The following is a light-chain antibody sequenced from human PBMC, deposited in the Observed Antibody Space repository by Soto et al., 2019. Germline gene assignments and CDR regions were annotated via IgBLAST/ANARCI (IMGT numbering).Light chain of an antibody. CDR3: QQYGSSQT. CDR2: GAS. V-gene: IGKV3-20*01. Sequence: EIVLTQSPGTLSLSPGERATLSCRASQSVSSSYLVWYQQKPGQAPRLLIYGASSRATGIPDRFSGSGSGTDFTLTISRLEPEDFAVYYCQQYGSSQTFGQGTKVDIK. J-gene: IGKJ1*01. CDR1: QSVSSSY.